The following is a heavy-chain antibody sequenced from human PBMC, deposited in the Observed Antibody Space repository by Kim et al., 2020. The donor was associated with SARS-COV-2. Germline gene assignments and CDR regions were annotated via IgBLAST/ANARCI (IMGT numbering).Heavy chain of an antibody. Sequence: KRRVTISVDTSKNQFSLKLSSVTAADTAVYYCARHGQYGSGSYYNYYFDYWGQGTLVTVSS. J-gene: IGHJ4*02. CDR3: ARHGQYGSGSYYNYYFDY. D-gene: IGHD3-10*01. V-gene: IGHV4-39*01.